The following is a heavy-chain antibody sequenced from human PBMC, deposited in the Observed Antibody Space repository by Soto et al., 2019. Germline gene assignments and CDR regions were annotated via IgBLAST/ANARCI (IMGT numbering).Heavy chain of an antibody. Sequence: GGSLRLSCAASGFTFSSYSMNWVRQAPWKGLEWVSYISSSSGNIQYADSVKGRFTISRDNAKNSLYLQMNSLRADDTAVYYCARSFNGGHFDYWGQGTLVTVSS. J-gene: IGHJ4*02. CDR1: GFTFSSYS. CDR3: ARSFNGGHFDY. D-gene: IGHD4-17*01. CDR2: ISSSSGNI. V-gene: IGHV3-48*01.